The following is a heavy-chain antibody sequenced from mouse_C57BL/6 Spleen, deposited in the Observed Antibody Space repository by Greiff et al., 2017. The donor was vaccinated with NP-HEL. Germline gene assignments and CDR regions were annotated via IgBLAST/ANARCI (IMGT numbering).Heavy chain of an antibody. CDR1: GYTFTSYT. Sequence: VQLQQSGAELARPGASVKMSCKASGYTFTSYTMHWVKQRPGQGLEWIGYINPSSGYTKYNQKFKDKATLTADKSSSTAYMQLSSLTSEDSAVYYCARGADYDPYYYAMDYWGQRTSVTVSS. J-gene: IGHJ4*01. D-gene: IGHD2-4*01. CDR2: INPSSGYT. V-gene: IGHV1-4*01. CDR3: ARGADYDPYYYAMDY.